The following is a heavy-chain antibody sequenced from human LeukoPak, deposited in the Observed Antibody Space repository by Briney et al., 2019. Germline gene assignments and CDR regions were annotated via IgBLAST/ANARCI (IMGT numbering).Heavy chain of an antibody. CDR3: AMGYGSGSGFDI. J-gene: IGHJ3*02. V-gene: IGHV4-59*08. CDR2: IYYSGST. Sequence: SETLSLTCTVSGASINSYYWSWIRQPPGKGLEWIGYIYYSGSTNYNPSLKSRVTISVDTSKNRFSLKLSFVTAADTAVYYCAMGYGSGSGFDIWGQGTMVTVSS. D-gene: IGHD3-10*01. CDR1: GASINSYY.